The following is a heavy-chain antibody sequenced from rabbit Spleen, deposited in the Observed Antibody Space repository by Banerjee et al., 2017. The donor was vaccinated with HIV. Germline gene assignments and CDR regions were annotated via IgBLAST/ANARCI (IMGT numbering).Heavy chain of an antibody. CDR1: GFSFTNNNY. D-gene: IGHD8-1*01. CDR2: IDTGRSGFT. V-gene: IGHV1S45*01. Sequence: QEQLEESGGDLVKPEGSLTLTCTASGFSFTNNNYMCWVRQAPGKGLEWIACIDTGRSGFTYFASWAKGRFTISKTSSTTVTLQMTSLTAADTATYFCARDTGSSFSSYGMDLWGQGTLVTVS. CDR3: ARDTGSSFSSYGMDL. J-gene: IGHJ6*01.